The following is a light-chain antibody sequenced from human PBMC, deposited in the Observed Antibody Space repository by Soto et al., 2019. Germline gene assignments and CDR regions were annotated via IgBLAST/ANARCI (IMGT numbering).Light chain of an antibody. J-gene: IGKJ1*01. Sequence: DIQMTQSPSSLSASVGDRVTITCRASQTIRTYLNWYQQEPGKAPRLLIYAASSLQRGVPSRFSGMASGTDFTLTITSXQPEDFATYYCQQSYITPPTFGQGTKVDIK. CDR2: AAS. V-gene: IGKV1-39*01. CDR3: QQSYITPPT. CDR1: QTIRTY.